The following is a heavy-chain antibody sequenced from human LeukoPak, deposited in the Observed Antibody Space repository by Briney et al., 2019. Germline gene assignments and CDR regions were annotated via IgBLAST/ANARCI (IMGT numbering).Heavy chain of an antibody. CDR1: GGSISSYY. J-gene: IGHJ4*02. D-gene: IGHD3-3*01. CDR3: ARGATYYDFWSGYSKFDY. V-gene: IGHV4-59*01. CDR2: IYYSGST. Sequence: SETLSLTCTVSGGSISSYYWSWIRQPPGKGLEWIGYIYYSGSTNYNPSLKSRVTISVDTSKNQFSLKLNSVTAADTAVYYCARGATYYDFWSGYSKFDYWGQGTLVTVSS.